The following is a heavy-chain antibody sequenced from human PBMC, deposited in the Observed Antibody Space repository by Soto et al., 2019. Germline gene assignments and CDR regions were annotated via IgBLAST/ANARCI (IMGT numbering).Heavy chain of an antibody. CDR2: IIPIFGTA. V-gene: IGHV1-69*13. J-gene: IGHJ6*02. Sequence: SVKVSCKASGGTFSSYAISWVRQAPGQGLEWMGGIIPIFGTANYAQKFQGRVTITADESTSTAYMELSSLRSEDTAVYYCARSIAVAGRVVYYYGMDVWGQGTTVTV. CDR3: ARSIAVAGRVVYYYGMDV. D-gene: IGHD6-19*01. CDR1: GGTFSSYA.